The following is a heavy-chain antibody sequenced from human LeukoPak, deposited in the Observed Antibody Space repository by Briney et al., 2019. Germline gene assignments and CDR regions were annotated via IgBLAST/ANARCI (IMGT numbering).Heavy chain of an antibody. CDR1: GFTFSTYW. J-gene: IGHJ4*02. D-gene: IGHD3-22*01. CDR3: ARAPIVVAPYYFDY. Sequence: GGSLRLSCAASGFTFSTYWMHWVRQAPGKGLVWVSRINSDGSSTSYAGSVKGRFTISRDNAKNTLYLQMNSLRAEDTAVYYCARAPIVVAPYYFDYWGQGTLVTVSS. V-gene: IGHV3-74*01. CDR2: INSDGSST.